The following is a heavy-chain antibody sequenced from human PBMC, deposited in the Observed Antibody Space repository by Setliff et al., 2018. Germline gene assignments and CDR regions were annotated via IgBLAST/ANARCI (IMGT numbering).Heavy chain of an antibody. CDR2: MHSDDRSI. D-gene: IGHD1-26*01. CDR3: VREGGNYFPLDY. CDR1: GFIFRGYW. J-gene: IGHJ4*02. Sequence: GGPLSPSCAASGFIFRGYWMHWVRQAPGKGLIGVSRMHSDDRSITYADSVKGRFTISRDNAKNMLYLQMNSLRAEDTAVYYCVREGGNYFPLDYWGLGTLVTVSS. V-gene: IGHV3-74*03.